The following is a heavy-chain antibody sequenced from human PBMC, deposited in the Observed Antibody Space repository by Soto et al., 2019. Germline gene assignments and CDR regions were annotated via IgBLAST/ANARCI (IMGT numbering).Heavy chain of an antibody. CDR2: ISDSAVTT. CDR3: ATFYGDYAGGEFFQH. D-gene: IGHD4-17*01. J-gene: IGHJ1*01. V-gene: IGHV3-23*01. Sequence: EVQLLESGGGLVQPGGSLRLSCAASGFTFRDYAMSWVRQAPGKGLEWVSTISDSAVTTYYADSVKGRFTISRDNSKNRLYLQMNSLRVEDTAVYYCATFYGDYAGGEFFQHWGRGTLVTVSS. CDR1: GFTFRDYA.